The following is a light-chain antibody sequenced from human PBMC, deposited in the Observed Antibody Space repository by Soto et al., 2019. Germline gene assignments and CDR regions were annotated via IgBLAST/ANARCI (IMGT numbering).Light chain of an antibody. CDR1: INDVGGYHY. CDR3: MSYAGGNRFV. Sequence: QSALTQPPSASGSPGQSVTISCAGTINDVGGYHYVSWYQQHPGKVPQLMIYQVTKRPSGVPDRFSASKSDTTASLTISGLQAEDEGDYYCMSYAGGNRFVFATGTKLTFL. V-gene: IGLV2-8*01. J-gene: IGLJ1*01. CDR2: QVT.